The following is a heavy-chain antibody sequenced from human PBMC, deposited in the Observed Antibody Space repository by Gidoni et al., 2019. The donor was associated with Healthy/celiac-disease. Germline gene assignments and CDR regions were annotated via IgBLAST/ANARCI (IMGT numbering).Heavy chain of an antibody. CDR3: AKDPILGGWLNLNPYFDY. CDR1: GFTFSTYA. J-gene: IGHJ4*02. D-gene: IGHD6-19*01. CDR2: ISGSGGGT. V-gene: IGHV3-23*01. Sequence: EVQLLESGGGLVQPGGSLRLSCAASGFTFSTYAMNWVRQAPGKGLEWVSGISGSGGGTYYADSVKGRFTISRDNSKNTLYLQMNSLRAEDTAVYYCAKDPILGGWLNLNPYFDYWGQGTLVTVSS.